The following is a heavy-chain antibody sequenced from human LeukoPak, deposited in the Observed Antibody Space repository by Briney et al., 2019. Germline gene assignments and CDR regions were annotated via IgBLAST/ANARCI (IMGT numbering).Heavy chain of an antibody. D-gene: IGHD6-25*01. V-gene: IGHV3-11*01. CDR3: ASGRQRLYYYGMDV. CDR2: ISSSGSTI. J-gene: IGHJ6*02. CDR1: GFTFSDYY. Sequence: GGSLRLSCAASGFTFSDYYMSWIRQAPGKGLEWVSYISSSGSTIYYADSVKARFTISRDNAKNSLYLQMNSLRAEDTAVYYCASGRQRLYYYGMDVWGQGTTVTVSS.